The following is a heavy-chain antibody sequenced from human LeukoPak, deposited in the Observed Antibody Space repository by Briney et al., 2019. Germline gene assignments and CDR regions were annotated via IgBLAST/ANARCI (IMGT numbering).Heavy chain of an antibody. D-gene: IGHD6-13*01. J-gene: IGHJ3*02. Sequence: QAGGSLILSCAASGFTFSSYAMSWVRQAPGKGLEWVSAISGSGGSTYYADSVKGRFTISRDNSKNTLYLQMNSLRAEDTAVYYCAKDTDSSWYPGLGAFDIWGQGTMVTVSS. CDR2: ISGSGGST. V-gene: IGHV3-23*01. CDR1: GFTFSSYA. CDR3: AKDTDSSWYPGLGAFDI.